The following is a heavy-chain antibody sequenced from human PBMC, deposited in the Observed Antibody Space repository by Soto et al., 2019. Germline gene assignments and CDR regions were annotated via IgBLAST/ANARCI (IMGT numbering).Heavy chain of an antibody. CDR2: ISSSSSYI. J-gene: IGHJ5*02. D-gene: IGHD6-13*01. Sequence: GGSLRLSCAASGFTFSSYSMNWVRQAPGKGLEWVSSISSSSSYIYYADSVKGRFTISRDNAKNSLYLQMNSPRAEDTAVYYCARDSGSSWYDWFDPWGQGTLVTVSS. V-gene: IGHV3-21*01. CDR3: ARDSGSSWYDWFDP. CDR1: GFTFSSYS.